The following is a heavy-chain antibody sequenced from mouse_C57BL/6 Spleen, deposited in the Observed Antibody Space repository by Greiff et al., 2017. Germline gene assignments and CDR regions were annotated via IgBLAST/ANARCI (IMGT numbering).Heavy chain of an antibody. CDR3: ARQGYYGYARDY. CDR2: ISGGGGNT. Sequence: EVKLVESGGGLVKPGGSLKLSCAASGFTFSSYTMSWVRQTPEKRLEWVATISGGGGNTYYPDSVKGRFTISRDNAKNTLYLQMSSLRSEDTALYYCARQGYYGYARDYWGQGTSVTVSS. CDR1: GFTFSSYT. V-gene: IGHV5-9*01. J-gene: IGHJ4*01. D-gene: IGHD1-1*01.